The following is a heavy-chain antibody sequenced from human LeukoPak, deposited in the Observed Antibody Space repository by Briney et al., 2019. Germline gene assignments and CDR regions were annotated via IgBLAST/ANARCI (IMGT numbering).Heavy chain of an antibody. CDR1: GGSISSYY. CDR3: ARGSPYYYYGMDV. J-gene: IGHJ6*02. V-gene: IGHV4-59*08. CDR2: IYYSGST. Sequence: SETLSLTCTVSGGSISSYYWSWIRQPPGKGLEWIGYIYYSGSTYYNPSLKSRVTISVDTSKNQFSLKLSSVTAADTAVYYCARGSPYYYYGMDVWGQGTTVTVSS.